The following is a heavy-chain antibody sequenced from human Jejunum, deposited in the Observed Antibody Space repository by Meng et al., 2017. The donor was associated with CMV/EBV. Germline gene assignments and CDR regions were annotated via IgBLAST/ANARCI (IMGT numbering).Heavy chain of an antibody. CDR1: YSFSTYW. D-gene: IGHD5-18*01. J-gene: IGHJ5*02. CDR3: VRDADTAMVTNNWFDP. Sequence: YSFSTYWMHWIQQTREKGQVWVSRIKNDGTRTSYAESVRSRFTTSRDNTKNTLYLEMNSLRVEDTAVYYCVRDADTAMVTNNWFDPWGQGTLVTVSS. V-gene: IGHV3-74*01. CDR2: IKNDGTRT.